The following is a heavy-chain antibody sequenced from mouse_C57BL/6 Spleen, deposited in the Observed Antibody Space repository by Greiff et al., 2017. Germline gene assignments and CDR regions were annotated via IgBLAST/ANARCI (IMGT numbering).Heavy chain of an antibody. J-gene: IGHJ3*01. V-gene: IGHV1-85*01. CDR1: GYTFTSYD. CDR3: ARLESYDYELAWLAY. CDR2: IYPRVGST. D-gene: IGHD2-4*01. Sequence: VKLQESGPELVKPGASVKLSCKASGYTFTSYDINWVKQRPGQGLEWIGWIYPRVGSTKYNEKFKGKATLTVDTSSSTACMELHSLTSEDSAVYFCARLESYDYELAWLAYWGQETLVTVSA.